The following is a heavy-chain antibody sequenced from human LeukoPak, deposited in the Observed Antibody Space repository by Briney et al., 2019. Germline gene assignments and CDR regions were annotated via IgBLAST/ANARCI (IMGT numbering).Heavy chain of an antibody. J-gene: IGHJ3*02. CDR1: GFTFSTYS. V-gene: IGHV3-48*04. D-gene: IGHD3-22*01. Sequence: GGSLRLSCTASGFTFSTYSLNWVRQAPGKGLEWVSYISGSSSTIYYADSVKGRFTISRDNAKNSLYLQMNSLRAEDTAVYYCARDLKRRVYYDSSGSDDAFDIWGQGTMVTVSS. CDR3: ARDLKRRVYYDSSGSDDAFDI. CDR2: ISGSSSTI.